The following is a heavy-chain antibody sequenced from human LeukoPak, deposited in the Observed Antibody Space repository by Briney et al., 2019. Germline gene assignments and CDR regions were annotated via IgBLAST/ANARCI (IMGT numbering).Heavy chain of an antibody. Sequence: SETLSLTCTASGGSISSYYWRWIRQPPGKGLECIGYIYYSGSTNYNPSLTSRVPISVDTSRNQFCLKLSSVTAAETAVYYCAREYSGSYNYWGQGTLVTVSS. J-gene: IGHJ4*02. V-gene: IGHV4-59*01. CDR3: AREYSGSYNY. D-gene: IGHD1-26*01. CDR2: IYYSGST. CDR1: GGSISSYY.